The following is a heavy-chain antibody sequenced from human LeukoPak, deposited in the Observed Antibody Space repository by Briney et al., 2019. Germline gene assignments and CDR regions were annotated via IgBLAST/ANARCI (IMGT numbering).Heavy chain of an antibody. CDR2: IYYSGST. CDR1: GGSISSSSYY. J-gene: IGHJ5*02. V-gene: IGHV4-39*01. D-gene: IGHD6-19*01. CDR3: ARHAGYSSGWVSS. Sequence: SETLSLTCTVSGGSISSSSYYWGSIRQPPGKGLEWIGSIYYSGSTYYNPSLESRVTISVDTSKNQFSLKLSSVTAADTAVYYCARHAGYSSGWVSSWGQGTLVTVSS.